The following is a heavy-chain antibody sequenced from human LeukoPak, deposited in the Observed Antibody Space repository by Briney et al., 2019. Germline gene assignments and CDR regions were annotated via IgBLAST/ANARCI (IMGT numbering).Heavy chain of an antibody. CDR2: IMPIFDTS. D-gene: IGHD3-10*01. J-gene: IGHJ4*02. Sequence: ASVKPSCNASGDNCRTYSFSWVRQAPGHGLEWMGGIMPIFDTSNYAQKFQGRVTITADESTSTAYMELRSLTSEDTAVYYCARDPSKIRGVKAFDYWGQGTLVTVSS. V-gene: IGHV1-69*13. CDR3: ARDPSKIRGVKAFDY. CDR1: GDNCRTYS.